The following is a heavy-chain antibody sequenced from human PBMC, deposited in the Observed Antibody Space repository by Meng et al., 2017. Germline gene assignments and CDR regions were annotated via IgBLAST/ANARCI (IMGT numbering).Heavy chain of an antibody. J-gene: IGHJ4*02. CDR3: ATGGNPYLNC. CDR2: INTYNGKT. Sequence: QVQRVQAGAEVKKSGASVKVSCKASGYTFTGYYMHWVRQAPGQGLEWLGWINTYNGKTDYAHKFQDRVTLTTDTFTNTAYMELRSLRSDDTAVYYCATGGNPYLNCWGQGTLVTVSS. CDR1: GYTFTGYY. V-gene: IGHV1-18*04.